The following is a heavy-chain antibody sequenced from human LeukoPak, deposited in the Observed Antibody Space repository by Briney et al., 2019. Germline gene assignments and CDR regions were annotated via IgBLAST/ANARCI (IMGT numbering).Heavy chain of an antibody. CDR2: LDPENGAI. D-gene: IGHD3-3*01. Sequence: ASVSVSCKVSGYSLSELSMHWVRQTPTNGLEWLGGLDPENGAIIYAEKLQGRVTMTEDTSSDTAYMDVNGLTSDDTAVYYCATGLTLFGEVASLESWGQGTLVTVSS. CDR3: ATGLTLFGEVASLES. V-gene: IGHV1-24*01. J-gene: IGHJ4*02. CDR1: GYSLSELS.